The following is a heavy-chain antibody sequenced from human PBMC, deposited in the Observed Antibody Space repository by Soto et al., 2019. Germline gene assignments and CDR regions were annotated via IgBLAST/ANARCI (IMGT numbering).Heavy chain of an antibody. V-gene: IGHV3-21*01. CDR2: ISSSSSYI. D-gene: IGHD3-16*01. Sequence: EVQLVESGGGLVKPGGSLRLSCAASGFTFSSYSMNWVRQAPGKGLEWVSSISSSSSYIYYADSVKGRFTISRDNAKKSLYQEMNSLRAEDTAVYYGARGGGSIMRGAFDIWGQGTMVTVSS. CDR1: GFTFSSYS. CDR3: ARGGGSIMRGAFDI. J-gene: IGHJ3*02.